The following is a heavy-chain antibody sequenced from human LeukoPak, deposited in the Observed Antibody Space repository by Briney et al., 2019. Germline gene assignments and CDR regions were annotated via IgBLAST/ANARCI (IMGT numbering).Heavy chain of an antibody. D-gene: IGHD6-13*01. CDR1: GGSISSSNYY. J-gene: IGHJ3*02. Sequence: PSETLSLTCTVSGGSISSSNYYWGWIRQPPGKGLEWIGSIYYSGSTYDNPSLKSRVTISVDTSKNRFSLKLSSVTAADTAVYYCARRLPTRGSSWPSPYQKTDAFDIWGQGTMVTVSS. V-gene: IGHV4-39*07. CDR2: IYYSGST. CDR3: ARRLPTRGSSWPSPYQKTDAFDI.